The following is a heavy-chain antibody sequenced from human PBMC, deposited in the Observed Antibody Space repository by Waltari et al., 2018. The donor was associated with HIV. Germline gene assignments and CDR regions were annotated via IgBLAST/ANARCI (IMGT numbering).Heavy chain of an antibody. Sequence: EVQLVESGGGLVKPGGSLRLSCAASGFTFSSYSMNWVRQAPGKGLEWVSSISTSSLYIYYAESLKGRFTISRDNAKNSLYLQMNSLRAEDTAVYYCAREGFCSNGVCSHYYGMDVWGQGTTVTVSS. D-gene: IGHD2-8*01. V-gene: IGHV3-21*01. CDR2: ISTSSLYI. CDR1: GFTFSSYS. J-gene: IGHJ6*02. CDR3: AREGFCSNGVCSHYYGMDV.